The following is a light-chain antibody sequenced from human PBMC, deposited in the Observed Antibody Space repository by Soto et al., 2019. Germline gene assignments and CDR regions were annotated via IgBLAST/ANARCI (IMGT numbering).Light chain of an antibody. J-gene: IGKJ2*01. Sequence: EIVLTQSIGTLSLSPGERATLSCRASEILSSSYLVWYQQKPGQAPRLLIYAASRRATGIPDRFSGSGSATEYTLTINTLEPEDFAVYYCQQQGTFGQGTKLEIK. CDR3: QQQGT. CDR1: EILSSSY. V-gene: IGKV3-20*01. CDR2: AAS.